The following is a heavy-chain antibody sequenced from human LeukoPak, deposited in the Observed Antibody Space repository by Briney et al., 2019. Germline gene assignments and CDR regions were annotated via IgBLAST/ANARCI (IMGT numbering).Heavy chain of an antibody. J-gene: IGHJ4*02. CDR2: ISWNSGSI. CDR3: AKGSGLYLWVKNYFDY. Sequence: PGGSLRLSCAASGFTFSSYAMSWVRQAPGKGLEWVSGISWNSGSIGYADSVKGRFTISRDNAKNSLYLQMNSLRAEDMALYYCAKGSGLYLWVKNYFDYWGQGTLVTVSS. D-gene: IGHD3-3*01. V-gene: IGHV3-9*03. CDR1: GFTFSSYA.